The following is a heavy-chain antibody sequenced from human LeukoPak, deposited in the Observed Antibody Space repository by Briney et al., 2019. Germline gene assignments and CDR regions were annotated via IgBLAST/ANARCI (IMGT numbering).Heavy chain of an antibody. D-gene: IGHD3-22*01. V-gene: IGHV4-31*03. CDR3: ARSYYYDSSGYYSDY. CDR2: IYYSGST. J-gene: IGHJ4*02. CDR1: GGSISSGGYY. Sequence: SETLSLTCTVSGGSISSGGYYWSWIRQHPGKGLEWIGYIYYSGSTYYNPSLKSRVTISVDTSKNQFSLKLSSVTAADTAVYYCARSYYYDSSGYYSDYWGQGTLVTVSS.